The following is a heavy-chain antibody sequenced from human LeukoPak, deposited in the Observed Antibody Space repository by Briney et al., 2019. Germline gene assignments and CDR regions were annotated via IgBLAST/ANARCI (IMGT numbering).Heavy chain of an antibody. V-gene: IGHV3-74*01. CDR2: INGDGSSV. Sequence: GGSLRLSCEASGFTFSSHWMHWVRQVPGKGLVWVSNINGDGSSVGYADSVKGRFAVSRDNAKNTLYLHMSSLRAEDTAVYYCARDEVGATPIDYWSQGTLVTVSS. CDR1: GFTFSSHW. J-gene: IGHJ4*02. D-gene: IGHD1-26*01. CDR3: ARDEVGATPIDY.